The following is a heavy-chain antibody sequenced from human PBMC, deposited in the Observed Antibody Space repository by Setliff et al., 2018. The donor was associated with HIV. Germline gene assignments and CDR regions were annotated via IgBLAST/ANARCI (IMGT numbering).Heavy chain of an antibody. CDR3: ARDGFVDRATGTTHLDS. V-gene: IGHV1-18*01. CDR1: GYTFIHFG. Sequence: VASVKVSCKASGYTFIHFGISWARQAPGQGLEWMGWISTYNGNTIYAQKFQGRVTMTTDTSTSTAYMELRSLRSDDTALYYCARDGFVDRATGTTHLDSWGQGTLVTVSS. J-gene: IGHJ4*02. CDR2: ISTYNGNT. D-gene: IGHD1-1*01.